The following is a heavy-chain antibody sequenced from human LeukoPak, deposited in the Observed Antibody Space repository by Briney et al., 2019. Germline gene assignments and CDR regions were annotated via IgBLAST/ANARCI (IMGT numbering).Heavy chain of an antibody. CDR2: ISYDGSNK. Sequence: PGRSLRLSCAASGFTFSSYAMHWVRQAPGKGLEWVAVISYDGSNKYYADSVKGRFTISRDNSKNTLYLQMNSLRAEDTAVYYCARGEGVVVAATNFDYWGQGTLVTVSS. J-gene: IGHJ4*02. D-gene: IGHD2-15*01. V-gene: IGHV3-30-3*01. CDR1: GFTFSSYA. CDR3: ARGEGVVVAATNFDY.